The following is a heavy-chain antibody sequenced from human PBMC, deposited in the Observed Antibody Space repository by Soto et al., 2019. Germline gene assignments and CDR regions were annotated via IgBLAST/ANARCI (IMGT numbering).Heavy chain of an antibody. CDR2: INHSGST. J-gene: IGHJ4*02. CDR3: ARPRTTENSSLAY. V-gene: IGHV4-34*01. Sequence: QVQLQQWGAGLLKPSETLSLTCAVYGESFSGYYWTWIRQPPGKRLEWIGEINHSGSTKYNPSLKSRVTKSVDTSKNQCSLKPRSVTAADTAVFYCARPRTTENSSLAYWGQGTLVTVSS. CDR1: GESFSGYY. D-gene: IGHD4-17*01.